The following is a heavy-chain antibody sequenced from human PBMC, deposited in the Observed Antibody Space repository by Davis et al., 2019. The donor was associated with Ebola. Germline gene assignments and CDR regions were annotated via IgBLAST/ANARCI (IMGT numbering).Heavy chain of an antibody. J-gene: IGHJ4*02. CDR3: ARGPFSAIFGVVTIYFDY. V-gene: IGHV4-59*12. D-gene: IGHD3-3*01. CDR1: GGSISGDY. CDR2: IYYSGST. Sequence: SETLSLTCTVSGGSISGDYWSWIRQPPGKGLEWIGYIYYSGSTNYNPSLKSRVTISVDTSKNQFSLKLSSVTTADTAVYYCARGPFSAIFGVVTIYFDYWGQGTLVTVSS.